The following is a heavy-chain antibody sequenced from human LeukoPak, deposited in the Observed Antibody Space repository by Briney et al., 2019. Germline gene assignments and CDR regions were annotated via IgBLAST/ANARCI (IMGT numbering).Heavy chain of an antibody. CDR2: ISGSGGNT. CDR3: AKDFYYYDSSGYYMTS. CDR1: GFTFSTYA. J-gene: IGHJ5*02. V-gene: IGHV3-23*01. D-gene: IGHD3-22*01. Sequence: GGSLRLSCAASGFTFSTYAMSWVRQAPGKGLEWVSGISGSGGNTYYADSVKGRFTISRDNSKNTLYLQMNSLRAEDTAVYYCAKDFYYYDSSGYYMTSWGQGTLSPSPQ.